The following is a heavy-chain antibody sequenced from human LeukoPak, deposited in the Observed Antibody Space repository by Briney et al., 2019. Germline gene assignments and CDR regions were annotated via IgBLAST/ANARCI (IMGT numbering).Heavy chain of an antibody. D-gene: IGHD1-1*01. CDR2: INPSGGST. V-gene: IGHV1-46*01. J-gene: IGHJ4*02. CDR1: GYTFTSYY. Sequence: ASVKVSCRASGYTFTSYYMHWVRQAPGQGLEWMGIINPSGGSTSYAQKFQGRVTMTRDTSTSTVYMELSSLRSEGTAVYYCARVRRYWNDEDWGQGTLVTVSS. CDR3: ARVRRYWNDED.